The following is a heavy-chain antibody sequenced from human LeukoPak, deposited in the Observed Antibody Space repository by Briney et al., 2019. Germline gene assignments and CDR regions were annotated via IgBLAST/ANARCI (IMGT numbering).Heavy chain of an antibody. V-gene: IGHV3-21*01. Sequence: GGSLRLYCAASGFTFSSYSMNWVRQAPGKGLEWVSSISSSSSYIYYADSVKGRFTISRDNAKNSLYLQMNSLRAEDTAVYYCAREGIVVVPAAPGGSNGMDVWGKGTTVTVSS. CDR1: GFTFSSYS. D-gene: IGHD2-2*01. J-gene: IGHJ6*04. CDR3: AREGIVVVPAAPGGSNGMDV. CDR2: ISSSSSYI.